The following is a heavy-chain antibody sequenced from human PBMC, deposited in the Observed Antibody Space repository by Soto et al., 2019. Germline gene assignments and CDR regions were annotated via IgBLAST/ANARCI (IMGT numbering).Heavy chain of an antibody. Sequence: SETLSLTCTVSGGSISRYYWSWIRQPPGKGLEWIGYIYYSGSTNYNPSLKSRVTISVDTSKNQFSLKLSSVTAADTAVYYCARSYYGSGSYSNWFDPWGQGTLVTVSS. V-gene: IGHV4-59*01. CDR2: IYYSGST. D-gene: IGHD3-10*01. J-gene: IGHJ5*02. CDR3: ARSYYGSGSYSNWFDP. CDR1: GGSISRYY.